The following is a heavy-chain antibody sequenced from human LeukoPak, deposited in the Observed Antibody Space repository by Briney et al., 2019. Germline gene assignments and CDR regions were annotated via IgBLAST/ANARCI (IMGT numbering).Heavy chain of an antibody. J-gene: IGHJ6*03. D-gene: IGHD2-2*01. CDR1: GGSISSGSYY. V-gene: IGHV4-61*02. Sequence: SETLSLTCTVSGGSISSGSYYWSWIRQPAGKGLEWIGRIYTSGSTNYNPSLKSRVTISVDTSKNQFSLKLSSVTAADTAVYYCARDQRYCSSTSCREYYYYMDVWGKGTTVTISS. CDR3: ARDQRYCSSTSCREYYYYMDV. CDR2: IYTSGST.